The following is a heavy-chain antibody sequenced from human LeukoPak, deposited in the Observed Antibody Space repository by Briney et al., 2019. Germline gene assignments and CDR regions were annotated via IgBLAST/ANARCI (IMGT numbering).Heavy chain of an antibody. CDR1: GFTFSSYW. J-gene: IGHJ4*02. CDR2: INSDGSST. Sequence: GGSLRLSCAASGFTFSSYWMYWVRQAPGKGLVWVSRINSDGSSTSYADSVKGRFTISRDNAKNTLYVQMNSLRAEDTAVYYCAKVPYYDILTGQIFDYWGQGTLVTVSS. CDR3: AKVPYYDILTGQIFDY. D-gene: IGHD3-9*01. V-gene: IGHV3-74*01.